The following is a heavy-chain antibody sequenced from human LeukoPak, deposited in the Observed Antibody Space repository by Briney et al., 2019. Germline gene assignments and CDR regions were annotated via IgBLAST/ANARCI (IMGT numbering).Heavy chain of an antibody. Sequence: GGSLRLSCAASGFTFSFHWMHWVRQAPGEGLEWVANIKHDVSEEYYVDSAKGRFTSSKDNDKKSLYLQINSLRSEDPAVYYCASDGGVRGRLAYFDYWRQGNMVGVSS. J-gene: IGHJ4*02. V-gene: IGHV3-7*01. CDR1: GFTFSFHW. CDR2: IKHDVSEE. D-gene: IGHD2-8*02. CDR3: ASDGGVRGRLAYFDY.